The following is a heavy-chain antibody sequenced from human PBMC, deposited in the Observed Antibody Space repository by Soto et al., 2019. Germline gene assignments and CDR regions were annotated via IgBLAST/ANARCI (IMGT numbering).Heavy chain of an antibody. D-gene: IGHD2-15*01. J-gene: IGHJ6*03. CDR1: GYTYASND. CDR2: MNPNSGNT. Sequence: GAPAKVSCKDPGYTYASNDIYWVRQATGKGLEWMGWMNPNSGNTGYAQKFQGRVTMTRNTSISTAYMELSSLRSEDTAVYYCARVVAEYHYYYYMDVWGKGTTVTVSS. V-gene: IGHV1-8*01. CDR3: ARVVAEYHYYYYMDV.